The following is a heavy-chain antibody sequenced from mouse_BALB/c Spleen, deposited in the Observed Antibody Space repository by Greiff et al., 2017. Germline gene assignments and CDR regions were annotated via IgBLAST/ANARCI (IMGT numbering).Heavy chain of an antibody. V-gene: IGHV1-15*01. D-gene: IGHD2-14*01. CDR1: GFTFTDYE. Sequence: VQLQQSGAELVRPGASVTLSCKASGFTFTDYEMHWVKQTPVHGLEWIGAIDPETGGTAYNQKFKGKATLTADNSSSTAYMELRSLTAEDSAVYYCAKEALDYYRYDGRGHYYYAMDYWGQGTSVTVSS. J-gene: IGHJ4*01. CDR3: AKEALDYYRYDGRGHYYYAMDY. CDR2: IDPETGGT.